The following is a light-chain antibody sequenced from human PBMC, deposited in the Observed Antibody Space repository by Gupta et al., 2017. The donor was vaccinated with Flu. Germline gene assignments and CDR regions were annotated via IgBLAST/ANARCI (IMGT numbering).Light chain of an antibody. CDR2: EVS. Sequence: QSALTQPPSASGSPGQSVTISCTGSSSDVGGYNYVSWYQQHAGKAPTLLIYEVSKRPSGVPDRFSGSKSGNTASLTVSVLQGDDEADYYCTSYAGSNTLVFGGGTKLTVL. CDR3: TSYAGSNTLV. J-gene: IGLJ2*01. V-gene: IGLV2-8*01. CDR1: SSDVGGYNY.